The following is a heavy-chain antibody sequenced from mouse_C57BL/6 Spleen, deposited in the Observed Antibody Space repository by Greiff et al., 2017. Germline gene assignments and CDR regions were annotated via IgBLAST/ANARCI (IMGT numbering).Heavy chain of an antibody. CDR3: ARGGYSNYFYAMDY. D-gene: IGHD2-5*01. V-gene: IGHV1-39*01. CDR1: GYSFTDYN. Sequence: EVKLMESGPELVKPGASVKISCKASGYSFTDYNMNWVKQSNGKSLEWIGVINPNYGTTSYNQKFKGKATLTVDHSSSTAYMQLNSLTSEDSAVYYCARGGYSNYFYAMDYWGQGTSVTVSS. CDR2: INPNYGTT. J-gene: IGHJ4*01.